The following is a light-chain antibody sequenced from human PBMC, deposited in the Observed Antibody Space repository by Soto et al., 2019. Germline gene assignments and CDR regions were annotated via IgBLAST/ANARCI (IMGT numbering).Light chain of an antibody. V-gene: IGLV1-44*01. CDR1: SSNIGSNT. J-gene: IGLJ3*02. CDR2: SNN. CDR3: AAWGASLNGWV. Sequence: QPVLTQPPSASGTPGQRVTISCSGSSSNIGSNTVNWYQQLPGTAPRLLIYSNNQRPSGVPDRFSGSKSGTSASLAISGLQSVDEADYYCAAWGASLNGWVFGGGTKVTVL.